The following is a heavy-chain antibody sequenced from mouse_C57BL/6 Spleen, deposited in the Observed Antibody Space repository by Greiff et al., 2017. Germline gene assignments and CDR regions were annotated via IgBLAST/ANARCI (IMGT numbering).Heavy chain of an antibody. V-gene: IGHV1-72*01. D-gene: IGHD1-1*01. J-gene: IGHJ1*03. CDR1: GYTFTSYW. CDR3: ARSCTTVVATGYFDD. Sequence: VQLQQPGAELVKPGASVKLSCKASGYTFTSYWMHWVKQRPGRGLEWIGRIDPTSGGTKYNEKFKSKVTLAVDKPSSTAYMQLSSLTSEDSAVYYCARSCTTVVATGYFDDWGTGTTVTVSA. CDR2: IDPTSGGT.